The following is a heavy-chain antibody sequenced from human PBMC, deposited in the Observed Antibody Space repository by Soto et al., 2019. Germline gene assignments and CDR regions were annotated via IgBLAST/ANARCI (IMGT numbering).Heavy chain of an antibody. CDR3: ARDSDPTARYYYYGMEV. CDR2: IIPILGIA. Sequence: RPSVKVSCKASGGTFSSYTISWVRQAPGQGFEWMGRIIPILGIANYAQKFQGRVTITADKSTSAAYMELSSLRSEDTAVYYCARDSDPTARYYYYGMEVWGQGTTVTVSS. D-gene: IGHD4-17*01. CDR1: GGTFSSYT. V-gene: IGHV1-69*04. J-gene: IGHJ6*02.